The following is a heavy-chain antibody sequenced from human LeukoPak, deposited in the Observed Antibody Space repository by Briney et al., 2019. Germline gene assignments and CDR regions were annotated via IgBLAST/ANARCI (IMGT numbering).Heavy chain of an antibody. CDR3: ARHGDGYNFNC. D-gene: IGHD5-24*01. J-gene: IGHJ4*02. V-gene: IGHV4-59*08. CDR2: IYYSGST. Sequence: SETLSLTCTVSGGSISSYYWSWIRQPPGKGLEWIGYIYYSGSTNYNPSLKSRVTISVDTSKNQFSLKLSSVTAADTAVYYCARHGDGYNFNCWGQGTLVTVSS. CDR1: GGSISSYY.